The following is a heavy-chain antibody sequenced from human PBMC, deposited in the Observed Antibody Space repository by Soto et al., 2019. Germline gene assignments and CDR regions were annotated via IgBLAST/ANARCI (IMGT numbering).Heavy chain of an antibody. CDR1: GGSVSSGSYY. V-gene: IGHV4-61*01. CDR3: AIFVYSSSEKNWYFDL. D-gene: IGHD6-6*01. Sequence: QVQLQESGPGLVKPSETLSLTCTVSGGSVSSGSYYWSWIRQPPGKGLEWIGYIYYSGSTNYNPSLKSRITLSIGTSKDQLSLKLSCVTGADTAVYYCAIFVYSSSEKNWYFDLWGRGTLVTVSS. CDR2: IYYSGST. J-gene: IGHJ2*01.